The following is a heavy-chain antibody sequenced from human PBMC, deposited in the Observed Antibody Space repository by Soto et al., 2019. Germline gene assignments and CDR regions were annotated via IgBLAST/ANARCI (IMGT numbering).Heavy chain of an antibody. J-gene: IGHJ4*02. D-gene: IGHD6-19*01. CDR3: AGQWLKYDC. V-gene: IGHV3-30-3*01. Sequence: QVQLVESGGGVVQPGRSLRLSCAASGFTFSSYAMHWVRQAPGKGLEWVAVISYDGSNKYYADSVKGRFTISRDNSKNTLYLQMNSLRAEDTAVYYCAGQWLKYDCWGQGTLVTVSS. CDR2: ISYDGSNK. CDR1: GFTFSSYA.